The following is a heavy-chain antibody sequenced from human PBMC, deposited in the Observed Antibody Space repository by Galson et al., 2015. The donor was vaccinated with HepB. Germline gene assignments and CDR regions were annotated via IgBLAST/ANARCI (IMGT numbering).Heavy chain of an antibody. CDR1: GFTFSSYG. J-gene: IGHJ4*02. CDR3: AKDSRALYNWKYIDY. V-gene: IGHV3-30*18. Sequence: SLRLSCAASGFTFSSYGMHWVRQAPGKGLEWVAVISYDGSNKYYADSVKGRFTISRDDSKNTLYLQMNSLRAEDTAVYYCAKDSRALYNWKYIDYWGQGTLVTVSS. D-gene: IGHD1-20*01. CDR2: ISYDGSNK.